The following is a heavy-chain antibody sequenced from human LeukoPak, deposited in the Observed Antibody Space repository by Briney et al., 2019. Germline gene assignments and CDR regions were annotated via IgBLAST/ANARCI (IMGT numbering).Heavy chain of an antibody. Sequence: GRSLRLSCAASGFTFSSYAMHWVRQAPGKGLEWVSGISWNSGSIGYADSVKGRFTISRDNAKNSLYLQMNSLRAEDMALYYCAKDRGRYYYYYYMDVWGKGSTVTVPS. CDR1: GFTFSSYA. D-gene: IGHD2-15*01. V-gene: IGHV3-9*03. CDR3: AKDRGRYYYYYYMDV. CDR2: ISWNSGSI. J-gene: IGHJ6*03.